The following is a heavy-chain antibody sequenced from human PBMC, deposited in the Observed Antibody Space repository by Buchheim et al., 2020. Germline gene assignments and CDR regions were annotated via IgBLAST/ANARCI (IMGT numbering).Heavy chain of an antibody. J-gene: IGHJ6*02. CDR2: ISVSDSDI. V-gene: IGHV3-48*02. CDR3: ARGELWTNYYYYGMDV. D-gene: IGHD1-26*01. CDR1: GFTFSGYT. Sequence: DVQLVESGGGLVQPGGSLRLSCAASGFTFSGYTMNWVRQAPGKGPEWLAYISVSDSDIYYADSVRGRFTISRDNAKNSLYLQMNSLRDEDTAVYYCARGELWTNYYYYGMDVWGQGTT.